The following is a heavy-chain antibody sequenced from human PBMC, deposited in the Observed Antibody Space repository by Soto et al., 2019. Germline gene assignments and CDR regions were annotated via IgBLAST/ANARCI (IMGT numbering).Heavy chain of an antibody. J-gene: IGHJ4*02. V-gene: IGHV3-21*01. CDR3: ARTPSTVTRG. Sequence: PGGSLRLSCAASGFTFSSYSMNWVSQAPGKGLEWVSSISSSSSYIYYADSVKGRFTISRDNAKNSLYLQMNSLRAEDTAVYHCARTPSTVTRGWGQGTLVTVSS. CDR2: ISSSSSYI. CDR1: GFTFSSYS. D-gene: IGHD4-17*01.